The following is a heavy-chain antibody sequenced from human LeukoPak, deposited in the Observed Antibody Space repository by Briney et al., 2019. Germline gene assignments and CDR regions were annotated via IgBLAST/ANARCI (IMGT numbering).Heavy chain of an antibody. CDR1: GFTFDDYA. J-gene: IGHJ4*02. Sequence: GGSLRLSCAASGFTFDDYAMHWVRQAPGKGLEWVSGISWNSGSIGYADSVKGRFTISRDNAKNSLYLQMNSLRAEDTAVYYCAKDQFYGGNSEAYFDYWGQGTLVTVSS. D-gene: IGHD4-23*01. CDR3: AKDQFYGGNSEAYFDY. V-gene: IGHV3-9*01. CDR2: ISWNSGSI.